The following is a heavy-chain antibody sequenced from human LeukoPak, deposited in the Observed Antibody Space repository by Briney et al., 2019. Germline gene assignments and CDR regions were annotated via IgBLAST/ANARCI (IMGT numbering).Heavy chain of an antibody. Sequence: ASVKVSCTASGYTFTGYYMHWVRQAPGQGLEWMGWIIPNSGGTNCAQKFQGWVTMTRDTSISTAYMELSRLRSDDTAVYYCARDLSYGDYSFDYWGQGTLVTVSS. J-gene: IGHJ4*02. D-gene: IGHD4-17*01. V-gene: IGHV1-2*04. CDR3: ARDLSYGDYSFDY. CDR2: IIPNSGGT. CDR1: GYTFTGYY.